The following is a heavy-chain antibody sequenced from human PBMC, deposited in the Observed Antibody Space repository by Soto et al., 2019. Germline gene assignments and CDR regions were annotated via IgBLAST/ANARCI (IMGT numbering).Heavy chain of an antibody. CDR1: GFTFSSYG. V-gene: IGHV3-33*01. J-gene: IGHJ4*02. CDR3: ARELRGYSYGIDY. CDR2: IWYDGSNK. D-gene: IGHD5-18*01. Sequence: PGGSVRLSCAASGFTFSSYGMHWVRQAPGKGLEWVAVIWYDGSNKYYADSVKGRFTISRDNSKNTLYLQMNSLRAEDTAVYYCARELRGYSYGIDYWGQGTLFTVAS.